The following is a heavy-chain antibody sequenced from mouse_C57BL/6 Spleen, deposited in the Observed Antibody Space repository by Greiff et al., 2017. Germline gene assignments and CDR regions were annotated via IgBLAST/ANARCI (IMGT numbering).Heavy chain of an antibody. CDR1: GYTFTGYW. CDR3: ARDATVVASFDY. D-gene: IGHD1-1*01. J-gene: IGHJ2*01. V-gene: IGHV1-9*01. Sequence: VQLQQSGAELTKPGASVKLSCKATGYTFTGYWIEWVKQRSGHGLEWIGEILPGSGSTNYNEKFKGKATLTADKSSSTAYMQLSSLTSEDSAVYFCARDATVVASFDYWGQGTTLTVSS. CDR2: ILPGSGST.